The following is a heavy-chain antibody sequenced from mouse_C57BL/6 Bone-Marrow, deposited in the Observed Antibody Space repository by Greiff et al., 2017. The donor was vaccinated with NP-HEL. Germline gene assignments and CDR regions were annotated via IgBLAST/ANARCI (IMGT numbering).Heavy chain of an antibody. D-gene: IGHD2-10*01. CDR2: IYPRSGNT. J-gene: IGHJ2*01. Sequence: QVQLQQSGAELARPGASVKLSCKASGYTFTSYGISWVKQRTGKGLEWIGEIYPRSGNTYYNEKLKGKATLTADKSSSTAYMELRSLPSEDSAVYICAREAYSGDYWGQGTTLTVSS. V-gene: IGHV1-81*01. CDR3: AREAYSGDY. CDR1: GYTFTSYG.